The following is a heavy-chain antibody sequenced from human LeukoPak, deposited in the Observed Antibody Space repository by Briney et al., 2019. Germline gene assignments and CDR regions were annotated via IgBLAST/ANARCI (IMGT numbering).Heavy chain of an antibody. CDR1: GGTFSSYA. Sequence: ASVKVSCKASGGTFSSYAISWVRQAPGQGLEWMGGIIPIFGTANYAQKFQGRVTITADESTSTAYMELSSLRSEDTAVYYCARERGDGYYPNYFDYWGQGTLVTVSS. CDR2: IIPIFGTA. D-gene: IGHD5-24*01. J-gene: IGHJ4*02. V-gene: IGHV1-69*01. CDR3: ARERGDGYYPNYFDY.